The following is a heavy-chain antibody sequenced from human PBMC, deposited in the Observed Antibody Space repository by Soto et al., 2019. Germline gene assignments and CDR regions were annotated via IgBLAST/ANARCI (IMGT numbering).Heavy chain of an antibody. D-gene: IGHD2-2*01. Sequence: GESLKISCKGSGYSFTSYWIGWVRQMPGKGLEWMGIIYPGDSDTRYSPSFQGQVTISADKSISTAYLQWSSLKASDTAMYYCARHYCXSTSCYPVYYYYYGMDVWGQGTTVTVSS. V-gene: IGHV5-51*01. J-gene: IGHJ6*02. CDR3: ARHYCXSTSCYPVYYYYYGMDV. CDR1: GYSFTSYW. CDR2: IYPGDSDT.